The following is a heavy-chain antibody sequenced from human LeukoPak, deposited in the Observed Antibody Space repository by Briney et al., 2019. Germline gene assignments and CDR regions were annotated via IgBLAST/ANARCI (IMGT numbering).Heavy chain of an antibody. D-gene: IGHD4-17*01. CDR2: INHSGYT. J-gene: IGHJ4*02. CDR3: TRMTTGHDY. CDR1: GVSFNDYY. Sequence: SETLSLTCAVSGVSFNDYYWSWVRQTPGKGLEWIGEINHSGYTNDSPSLKSRVTLSIDTSSKQFSLNLRSVTVADTGIYYCTRMTTGHDYWGQGTLVTVSS. V-gene: IGHV4-34*01.